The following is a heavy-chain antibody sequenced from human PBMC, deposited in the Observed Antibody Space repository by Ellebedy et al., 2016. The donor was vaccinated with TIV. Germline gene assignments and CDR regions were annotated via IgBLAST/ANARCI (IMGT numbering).Heavy chain of an antibody. V-gene: IGHV3-74*01. CDR2: INSDGTYT. CDR3: VRDARTHGFDV. D-gene: IGHD2-8*01. CDR1: GFTFNDYW. J-gene: IGHJ4*02. Sequence: GESLKIPCAASGFTFNDYWMHWVRQAPGKGLVWVSRINSDGTYTSHADSVKGRFSISRDNAKNTLFLQMDSLRVEDQALYYCVRDARTHGFDVWGQGTLVTVSS.